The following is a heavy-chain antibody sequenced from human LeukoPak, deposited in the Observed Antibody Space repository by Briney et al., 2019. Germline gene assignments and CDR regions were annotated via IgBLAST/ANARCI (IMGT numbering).Heavy chain of an antibody. CDR3: AVDCSGGTCYAAGGDY. D-gene: IGHD2-15*01. Sequence: SETLSLTCTVSGGSISRSSYYWAWIRQPPGKGREWIGWIYYSGNTYYIPSLKSRVTLSLDTLKNQFSLKLSSVTAADTAVYYCAVDCSGGTCYAAGGDYWGQGTLVIVSA. CDR2: IYYSGNT. CDR1: GGSISRSSYY. J-gene: IGHJ4*02. V-gene: IGHV4-39*01.